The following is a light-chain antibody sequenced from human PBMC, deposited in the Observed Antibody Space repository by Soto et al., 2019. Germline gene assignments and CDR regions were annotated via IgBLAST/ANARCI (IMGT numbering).Light chain of an antibody. J-gene: IGKJ3*01. CDR2: DAA. CDR1: QSVSNY. CDR3: KQRMPWPFT. V-gene: IGKV3-11*01. Sequence: DIVLTQTPVTQYLSPGERATLSCRASQSVSNYLGWYQQKPGQAPRLLIYDAATRAPGVPARFSGSGSGTDVTLTIRRLGPEDCAVYGCKQRMPWPFTFGAETTVDIK.